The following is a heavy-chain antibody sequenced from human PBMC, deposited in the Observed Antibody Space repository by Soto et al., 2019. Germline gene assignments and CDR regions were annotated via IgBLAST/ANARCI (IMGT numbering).Heavy chain of an antibody. CDR2: IYYSGST. CDR3: ARGRGDIVATIWSTTVVRGFDY. Sequence: SETLSLTCTVSGGSISSYYWSWIRQPPGKGLEWIGYIYYSGSTNYNPSLKSRVTISVDTSKNQFSLKLSSVTAADTAVYYCARGRGDIVATIWSTTVVRGFDYWGQGTLVTVSS. D-gene: IGHD5-12*01. CDR1: GGSISSYY. J-gene: IGHJ4*02. V-gene: IGHV4-59*01.